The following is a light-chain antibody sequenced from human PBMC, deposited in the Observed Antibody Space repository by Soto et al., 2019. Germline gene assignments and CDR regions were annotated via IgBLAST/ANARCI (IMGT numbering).Light chain of an antibody. Sequence: DIQLAQSPSSVSASLGDRVTITCRASQDITSWLAWYRQKPGKAPELLIYAASTLHSGVPSRFRGSGFGTDFTLTISGLQPEDFSSYYCQQAKRFPFTVGPGTKVDF. J-gene: IGKJ3*01. CDR1: QDITSW. CDR2: AAS. V-gene: IGKV1-12*02. CDR3: QQAKRFPFT.